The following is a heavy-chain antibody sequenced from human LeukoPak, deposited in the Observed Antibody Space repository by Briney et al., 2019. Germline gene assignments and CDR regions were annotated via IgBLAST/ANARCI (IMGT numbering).Heavy chain of an antibody. Sequence: GGSLRLSCAASGFTFSSYAMSWVRQAPGKGLEWVSAISGSGGSTYYPDSVKGRFTISRDNSKNTLYLQMNSLRAEDTAVYYCAKAAGFMITFGGVILPFDYWGQGTLVTVSS. CDR2: ISGSGGST. CDR1: GFTFSSYA. V-gene: IGHV3-23*01. CDR3: AKAAGFMITFGGVILPFDY. J-gene: IGHJ4*02. D-gene: IGHD3-16*02.